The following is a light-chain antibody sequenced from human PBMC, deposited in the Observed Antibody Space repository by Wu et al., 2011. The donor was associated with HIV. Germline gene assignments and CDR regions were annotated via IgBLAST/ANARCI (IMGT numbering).Light chain of an antibody. CDR1: QILGRF. V-gene: IGKV3-11*01. CDR3: QQRRDWPLT. Sequence: QILGRFLAWINRNLARLPGSSSMMHPNRAKGIPARFTGSGSGTDFTLTITSLEPEDFAIYYCQQRRDWPLTFGQGTRLEIE. J-gene: IGKJ5*01. CDR2: MHP.